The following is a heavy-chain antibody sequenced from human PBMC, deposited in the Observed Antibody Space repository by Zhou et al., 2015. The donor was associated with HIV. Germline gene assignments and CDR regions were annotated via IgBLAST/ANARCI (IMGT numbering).Heavy chain of an antibody. Sequence: QVQLVQSGAGVKKPGASVKVSCKVSRYTLSDLSMHWVRQAPGKGLEWMGSLDREAGKQIYAQKFQGRVTMTEDTSTDTAYMELSRLRSDDTAVYYCAREVYDFDYYYYYMDVWGKGTTVTVSS. CDR2: LDREAGKQ. CDR3: AREVYDFDYYYYYMDV. V-gene: IGHV1-24*01. D-gene: IGHD3-3*01. J-gene: IGHJ6*03. CDR1: RYTLSDLS.